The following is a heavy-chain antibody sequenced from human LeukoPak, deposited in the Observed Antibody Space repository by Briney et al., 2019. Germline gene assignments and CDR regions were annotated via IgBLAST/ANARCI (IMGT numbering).Heavy chain of an antibody. CDR2: INSDGSST. CDR1: GFTFSSYW. Sequence: GSLRLSCAASGFTFSSYWMHCVRQAPGKGVVWVSRINSDGSSTSYADSVKGRFTISRDNAKNTLYLQMNSLRAEDTAVYYCARDLGELELIYYYYYMDVWGKGTTVTVSS. J-gene: IGHJ6*03. CDR3: ARDLGELELIYYYYYMDV. V-gene: IGHV3-74*01. D-gene: IGHD1-7*01.